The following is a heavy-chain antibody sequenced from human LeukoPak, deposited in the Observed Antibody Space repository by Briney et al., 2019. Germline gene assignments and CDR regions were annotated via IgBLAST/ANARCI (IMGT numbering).Heavy chain of an antibody. D-gene: IGHD2-8*01. Sequence: GGSLRLSCATSGFSFSSYAMSWVRQAPGKGLEWVSAMSSSDDGRYYAASVRGRFTISRDTSRSTLYLQMNSLRAEDAAVYYCALLMMYAIDFDYWGQGTLVTVSS. V-gene: IGHV3-23*01. CDR1: GFSFSSYA. CDR3: ALLMMYAIDFDY. J-gene: IGHJ4*02. CDR2: MSSSDDGR.